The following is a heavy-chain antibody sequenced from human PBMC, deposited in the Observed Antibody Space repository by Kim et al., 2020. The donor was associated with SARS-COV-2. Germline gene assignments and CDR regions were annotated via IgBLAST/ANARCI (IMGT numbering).Heavy chain of an antibody. J-gene: IGHJ4*02. D-gene: IGHD6-19*01. Sequence: SETLSLTCTISGGSISSSSYYWGWIRQPPGKGLEWIGSIYYSGSTYYNPSLKSRATISVDTSKNQFSLKLSSVTAADTAVYYCARHLAVAGTTPGFDYWGQGTLVTVSS. CDR3: ARHLAVAGTTPGFDY. V-gene: IGHV4-39*01. CDR2: IYYSGST. CDR1: GGSISSSSYY.